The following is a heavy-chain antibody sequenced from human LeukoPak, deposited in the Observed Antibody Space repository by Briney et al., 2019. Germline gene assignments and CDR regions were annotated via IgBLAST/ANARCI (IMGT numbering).Heavy chain of an antibody. CDR2: ISYDGSNK. CDR1: GFTFSSYA. J-gene: IGHJ4*02. V-gene: IGHV3-30-3*01. Sequence: GSLRLSCAASGFTFSSYAMHWVRQAPGKGLEWVAVISYDGSNKYYADSVKGRFTISRDNSKNTLYLQMNSLRAEDTAVYYCASVRVDWGQGTLVTVSS. D-gene: IGHD3-16*02. CDR3: ASVRVD.